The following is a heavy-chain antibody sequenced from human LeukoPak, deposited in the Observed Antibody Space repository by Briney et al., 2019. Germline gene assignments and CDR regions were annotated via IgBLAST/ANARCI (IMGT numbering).Heavy chain of an antibody. J-gene: IGHJ4*02. CDR2: INTNTGDP. D-gene: IGHD3-9*01. V-gene: IGHV7-4-1*02. CDR1: GYTLSTYA. CDR3: ASGERYFDWLSPFDY. Sequence: GASVKVSCKASGYTLSTYAMNWVRQAPGQGLEWMGWINTNTGDPTYAQGFTGRFVFSLDTSVSTAYLQISSLKAEDTAVYYCASGERYFDWLSPFDYWGQGTLVTVSS.